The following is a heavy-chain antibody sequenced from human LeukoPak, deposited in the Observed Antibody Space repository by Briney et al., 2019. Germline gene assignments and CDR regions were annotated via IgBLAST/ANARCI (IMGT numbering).Heavy chain of an antibody. CDR3: ARDQEGFDY. J-gene: IGHJ4*02. V-gene: IGHV1-46*01. CDR1: GYTFTSNH. Sequence: GASVTVSCKASGYTFTSNHIHWVRQAPGQGLEWMGMIYPRDGSTSYAQKFQGRVTVTRDTSTSTVHMELSGLRSEDTAVYYCARDQEGFDYWGQGTLVTVSS. CDR2: IYPRDGST.